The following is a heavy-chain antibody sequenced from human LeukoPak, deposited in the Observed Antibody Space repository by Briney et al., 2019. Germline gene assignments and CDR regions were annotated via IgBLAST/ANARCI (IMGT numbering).Heavy chain of an antibody. Sequence: GGSLRLSCAASGFTFSSYAMSWVRQAPGKGLEWVSAISGSGGSTYYADSVKGRFTISRDNSKDTLYLQMNSLGAEDTALYYCAKGPTSGTTRYFDPWGQGTLVTVSS. J-gene: IGHJ5*02. CDR2: ISGSGGST. CDR3: AKGPTSGTTRYFDP. CDR1: GFTFSSYA. V-gene: IGHV3-23*01. D-gene: IGHD4-17*01.